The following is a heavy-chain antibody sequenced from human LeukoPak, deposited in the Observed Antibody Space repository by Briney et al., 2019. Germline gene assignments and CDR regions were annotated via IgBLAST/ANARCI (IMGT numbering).Heavy chain of an antibody. J-gene: IGHJ4*02. D-gene: IGHD1-26*01. V-gene: IGHV5-51*01. CDR3: ARWYSGSSFYFDY. CDR2: IYPGDSDT. CDR1: GYSFTRYW. Sequence: GESLKISCKGSGYSFTRYWIGWVRQMPGKGVEWMGIIYPGDSDTRYSPSFQGQVTISADKSISTAYLQWSSLKASDSAMYYCARWYSGSSFYFDYWGQGTLVTVSS.